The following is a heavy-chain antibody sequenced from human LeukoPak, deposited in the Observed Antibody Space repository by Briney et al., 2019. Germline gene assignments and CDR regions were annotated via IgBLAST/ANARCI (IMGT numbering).Heavy chain of an antibody. J-gene: IGHJ4*02. CDR3: AKGVTMVRGVSDY. CDR1: GLTFSSYA. CDR2: ISGSGGST. Sequence: GGSLRLSCAASGLTFSSYAMSWVRQAPGKGLEWVSAISGSGGSTYYADSVKGRFTISRDNSKNTLYLQMNSLRAEDTAVYYCAKGVTMVRGVSDYWGQGTLVTVSS. D-gene: IGHD3-10*01. V-gene: IGHV3-23*01.